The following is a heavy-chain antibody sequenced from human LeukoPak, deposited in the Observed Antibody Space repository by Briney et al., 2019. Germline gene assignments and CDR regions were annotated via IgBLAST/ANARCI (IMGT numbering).Heavy chain of an antibody. V-gene: IGHV4-61*01. D-gene: IGHD6-13*01. CDR3: ARGEGYSSNWYRAFDI. J-gene: IGHJ3*02. CDR2: IYYSGST. CDR1: GGSVSGGSISSYY. Sequence: SETLSLTCTVSGGSVSGGSISSYYWSWIRQPPGKGLEWIGYIYYSGSTNYNPSLKSRVTISVDTSKNQFSLKLSSVTAADTAVYYCARGEGYSSNWYRAFDIWGQGTMVTVSS.